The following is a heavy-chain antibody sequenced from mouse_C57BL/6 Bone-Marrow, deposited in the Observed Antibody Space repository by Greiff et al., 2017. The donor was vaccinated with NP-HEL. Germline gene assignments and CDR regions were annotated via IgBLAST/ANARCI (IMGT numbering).Heavy chain of an antibody. Sequence: EVMLVESGGGLVQPGGSLSLSCAASGFTFTDYYMSWVRQPPGKALEWLGFIRNKANGYTTEYSASVKGRLTISRDNSQSILYLQMNALRAEDSATYYCARLLGQGDYFDYWGQGTTLTVSS. CDR3: ARLLGQGDYFDY. CDR2: IRNKANGYTT. D-gene: IGHD4-1*01. CDR1: GFTFTDYY. J-gene: IGHJ2*01. V-gene: IGHV7-3*01.